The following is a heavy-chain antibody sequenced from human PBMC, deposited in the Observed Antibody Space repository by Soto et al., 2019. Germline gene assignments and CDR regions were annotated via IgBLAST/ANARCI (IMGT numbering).Heavy chain of an antibody. CDR1: GFTFSSYA. CDR3: AKGRYAARNGNYY. Sequence: EVQLLESGGGLVQPGGSLRLSCAASGFTFSSYAMRWVRQAPGKGLEWVTAISGSGGSTYYADSVKGRFTISRDNSKNTLYLQMNSLRAEDTAVYYCAKGRYAARNGNYYWGQGTLVTVSS. V-gene: IGHV3-23*01. J-gene: IGHJ4*02. CDR2: ISGSGGST. D-gene: IGHD6-6*01.